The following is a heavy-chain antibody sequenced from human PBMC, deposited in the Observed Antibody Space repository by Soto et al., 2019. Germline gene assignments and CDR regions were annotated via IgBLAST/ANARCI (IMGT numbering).Heavy chain of an antibody. CDR2: IYYSGST. D-gene: IGHD3-10*01. Sequence: QLQLQESGPGLVKPSETLSLTCTVSGGSISSSSYYWGWIRQPPGKGLEWIGSIYYSGSTYYNPYLKSRVTISVETSKKQFSLKLSSVTAAATAVYYCAGLYGSGSYLTYYYYYYMDVWGKGTTVTVSS. J-gene: IGHJ6*03. CDR3: AGLYGSGSYLTYYYYYYMDV. CDR1: GGSISSSSYY. V-gene: IGHV4-39*01.